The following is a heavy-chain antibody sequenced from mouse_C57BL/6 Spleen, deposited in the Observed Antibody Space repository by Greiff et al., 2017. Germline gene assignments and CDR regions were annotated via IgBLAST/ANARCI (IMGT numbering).Heavy chain of an antibody. CDR2: IWRGGST. CDR1: GFSLTSYG. Sequence: VQLQQSGPGLVQPSQSLSITCTVSGFSLTSYGVHWVRQSPGKGLEWLGVIWRGGSTDYNAAFMSRLSITKDNSKSQVFFKMNSLQADDTAIYYCAKNSDGNYVGFDYWGQGTTLTVSS. V-gene: IGHV2-5*01. D-gene: IGHD2-1*01. CDR3: AKNSDGNYVGFDY. J-gene: IGHJ2*01.